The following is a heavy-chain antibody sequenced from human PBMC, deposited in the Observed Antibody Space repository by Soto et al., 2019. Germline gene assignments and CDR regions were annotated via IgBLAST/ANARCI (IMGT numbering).Heavy chain of an antibody. J-gene: IGHJ3*02. CDR2: ISYDGSNK. D-gene: IGHD4-17*01. Sequence: LRLSCAASGFTFSSYAMHWVRQAPGKGLEWVAVISYDGSNKYYADSVKGRFTISRDNSKNTLYLQMNSLRAEDTAVYYCRYGDYDAFDIWGQGTMVTVSS. V-gene: IGHV3-30-3*01. CDR3: RYGDYDAFDI. CDR1: GFTFSSYA.